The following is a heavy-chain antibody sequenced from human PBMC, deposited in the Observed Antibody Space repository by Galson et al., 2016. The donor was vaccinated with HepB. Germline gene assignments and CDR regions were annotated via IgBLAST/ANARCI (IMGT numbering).Heavy chain of an antibody. D-gene: IGHD4-17*01. CDR2: ISGSGDET. CDR1: GFTFSSYA. CDR3: ASAIAVTTSNSFCYFDL. J-gene: IGHJ2*01. V-gene: IGHV3-23*01. Sequence: SLRLSCAASGFTFSSYAMTWVRQAPGKGLDWVSTISGSGDETNYADSVKGRFTFPRDNSKNTLYLQMTSLRAEDTAVYYCASAIAVTTSNSFCYFDLWGRGTLVTASS.